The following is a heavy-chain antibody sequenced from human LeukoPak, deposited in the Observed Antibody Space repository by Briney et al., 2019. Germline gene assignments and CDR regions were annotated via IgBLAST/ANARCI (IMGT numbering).Heavy chain of an antibody. J-gene: IGHJ6*02. D-gene: IGHD2-2*01. CDR3: ARDREDIVVVPAANHYYGMGV. CDR1: GFTFSSYG. CDR2: IWYDGSNK. Sequence: GGSLRLSCAASGFTFSSYGMHWVRQAPGKGLEWVAVIWYDGSNKYYADSVKGRFTISRDNSKNTLYLQMNSLRAEDTAVYYCARDREDIVVVPAANHYYGMGVWGQGTTVTVSS. V-gene: IGHV3-33*01.